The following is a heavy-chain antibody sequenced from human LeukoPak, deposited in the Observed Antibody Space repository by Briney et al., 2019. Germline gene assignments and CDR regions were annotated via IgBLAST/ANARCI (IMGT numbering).Heavy chain of an antibody. J-gene: IGHJ4*02. V-gene: IGHV1-18*01. CDR1: GYTFTSYY. D-gene: IGHD6-19*01. CDR3: AGLSSGSLFDY. Sequence: GASVKVSCKASGYTFTSYYINWVRLAPGQGLEWMGWISAYNGNTKYAQKLQGRVTMTTDTSTSTAYMDLRSLRSDDTAVYYCAGLSSGSLFDYWGQGTLVTVSS. CDR2: ISAYNGNT.